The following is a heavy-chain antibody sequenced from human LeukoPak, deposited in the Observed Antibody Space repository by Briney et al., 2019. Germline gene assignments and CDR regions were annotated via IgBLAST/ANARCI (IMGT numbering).Heavy chain of an antibody. Sequence: GSSVEVSCKASGGTFSSYAISWVRQAPGQGLEWMGGIIPIFGTANYAQKFQGRVTITADKSTSTAYMELSSLRSEDTAVYYCARYDLYAPYYFDSWGQGTLVTVSS. CDR2: IIPIFGTA. D-gene: IGHD3-3*01. CDR1: GGTFSSYA. V-gene: IGHV1-69*06. CDR3: ARYDLYAPYYFDS. J-gene: IGHJ4*02.